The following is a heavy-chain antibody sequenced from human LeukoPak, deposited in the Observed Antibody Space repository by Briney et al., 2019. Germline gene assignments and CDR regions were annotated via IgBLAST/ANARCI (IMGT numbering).Heavy chain of an antibody. CDR1: GFTFSSYA. V-gene: IGHV3-30-3*01. D-gene: IGHD2-2*01. CDR2: ISYDGSNK. Sequence: GRSLRLSCAASGFTFSSYAMHWVRQAPGEGLEWVAVISYDGSNKYYADSVKGRFTISRDNSKNTLYLQMNSLRAEDTAVYYCARDTCSSTSCYPTFDYWGQGTLVTVSS. J-gene: IGHJ4*02. CDR3: ARDTCSSTSCYPTFDY.